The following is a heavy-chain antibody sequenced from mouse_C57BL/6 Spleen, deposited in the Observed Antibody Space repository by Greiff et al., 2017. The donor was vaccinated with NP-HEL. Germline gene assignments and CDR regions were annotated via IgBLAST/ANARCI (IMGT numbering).Heavy chain of an antibody. D-gene: IGHD2-1*01. CDR2: ISDGGSYT. Sequence: EVMLVEPGGGLVKPGGSLKLSCAASGFTFSSYAMSWVRQTPEKRLEWVATISDGGSYTYYPDNVKGRFTLSRDNAKNNLYLQMSHLKSEDTAMYYCARDGNYVGAMDYWGQGTSVTVSS. V-gene: IGHV5-4*01. CDR1: GFTFSSYA. J-gene: IGHJ4*01. CDR3: ARDGNYVGAMDY.